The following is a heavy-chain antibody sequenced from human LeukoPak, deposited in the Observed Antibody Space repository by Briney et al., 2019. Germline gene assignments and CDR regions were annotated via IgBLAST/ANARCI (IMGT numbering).Heavy chain of an antibody. Sequence: PGGSLRLSCAASGFTVSSNYMSWVRQAPGKGLEWVSVIYSGGSTYYADSVKGRFTISRDNSKNTLYLQMNSLRAEDTAVYYCAREGWSTTIFDYMDVWGKGTTVTVSS. V-gene: IGHV3-66*01. CDR1: GFTVSSNY. J-gene: IGHJ6*03. D-gene: IGHD3-3*01. CDR3: AREGWSTTIFDYMDV. CDR2: IYSGGST.